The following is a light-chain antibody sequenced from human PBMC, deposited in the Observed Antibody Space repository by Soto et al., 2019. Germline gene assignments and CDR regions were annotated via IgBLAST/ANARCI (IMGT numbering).Light chain of an antibody. J-gene: IGKJ3*01. CDR3: KQSYSTPPFT. CDR2: AAS. CDR1: QSISSY. V-gene: IGKV1-39*01. Sequence: DIQMTQSPSSLSASVGDRVTITCRASQSISSYLNWYQQKPGKAPKLLIYAASSLQSGVPSKFSGSGSGKDFALTISSLQPEDFATYYCKQSYSTPPFTFGPGTKVDI.